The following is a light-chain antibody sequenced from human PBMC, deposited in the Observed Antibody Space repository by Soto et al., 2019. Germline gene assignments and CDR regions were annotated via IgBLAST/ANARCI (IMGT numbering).Light chain of an antibody. Sequence: EIVMTQSPTTLSVSPGGRPTRSCRASQSVSSNLAWYQHKPGKAPRLLIYGASTRATGIPARFSGSGSGTEFTLTISSLQSEDFAVYYCQQYNNWPPWTFGQGTKV. CDR1: QSVSSN. CDR3: QQYNNWPPWT. CDR2: GAS. V-gene: IGKV3-15*01. J-gene: IGKJ1*01.